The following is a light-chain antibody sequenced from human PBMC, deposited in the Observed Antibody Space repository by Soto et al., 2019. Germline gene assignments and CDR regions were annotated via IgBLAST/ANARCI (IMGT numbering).Light chain of an antibody. Sequence: QSVLTQPASVSGSPGQSITISCTGTSSDVGGYNYVSWYQQHPGKAPKLMIYDVSNRPSGVSNRFSGSKSGNTASLTISGLQAEDEADYYCSSYASGSTFLMFGGGTKVTVL. J-gene: IGLJ3*02. V-gene: IGLV2-14*01. CDR3: SSYASGSTFLM. CDR2: DVS. CDR1: SSDVGGYNY.